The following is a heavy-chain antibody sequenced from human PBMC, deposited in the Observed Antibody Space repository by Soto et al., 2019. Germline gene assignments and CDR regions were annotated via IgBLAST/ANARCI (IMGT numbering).Heavy chain of an antibody. CDR2: IWYDGSNK. Sequence: GGSLRLSCAASGFTFSSYGMHWVRQAPGKGLEWVAVIWYDGSNKYYADSVKGRFTISRDNSKNTLYLQMNSLRAEDTAVYYCARAAGIPQNNWFDPWGQGTLVTVSS. CDR3: ARAAGIPQNNWFDP. D-gene: IGHD2-21*01. V-gene: IGHV3-33*01. J-gene: IGHJ5*02. CDR1: GFTFSSYG.